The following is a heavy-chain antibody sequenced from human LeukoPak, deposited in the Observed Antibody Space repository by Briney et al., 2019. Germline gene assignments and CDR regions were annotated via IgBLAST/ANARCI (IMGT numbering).Heavy chain of an antibody. J-gene: IGHJ4*02. CDR3: GKFMYYYASASPDY. D-gene: IGHD3-10*01. V-gene: IGHV3-23*01. CDR1: GFTFNSYA. CDR2: ITASGGST. Sequence: GGSLRLSCAGSGFTFNSYAMSWVRQAPGKRLEWVSGITASGGSTYYADSVKGRFTISRDNSKNTLFLQMNSLRAEDTAVYYCGKFMYYYASASPDYWGQGTLVTVSS.